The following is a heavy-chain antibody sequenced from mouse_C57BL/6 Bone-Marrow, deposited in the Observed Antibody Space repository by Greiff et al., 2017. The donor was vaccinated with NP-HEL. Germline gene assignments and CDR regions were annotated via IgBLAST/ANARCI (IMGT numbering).Heavy chain of an antibody. Sequence: QVQLQQSGAELAKPGASVKLSCKASGYTFTEYTIHWVKQRSGQGLEWIGWFYPGSGSIKYNEKFKDKATLTADKSSSTVYMELSRLTSEDSAVYFCARHEDPDYYGSSHWYFDVWGTGTTVTVSS. J-gene: IGHJ1*03. CDR1: GYTFTEYT. CDR2: FYPGSGSI. CDR3: ARHEDPDYYGSSHWYFDV. D-gene: IGHD1-1*01. V-gene: IGHV1-62-2*01.